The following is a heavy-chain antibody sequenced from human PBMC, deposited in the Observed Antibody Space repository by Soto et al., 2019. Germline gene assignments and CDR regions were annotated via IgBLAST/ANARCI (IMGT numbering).Heavy chain of an antibody. Sequence: GGSLRLSCAASGFTFNSYWMSWVRQAPGKGLEWVANIKQDGSEKYYVDSVKGRFTISRDNAKNSLYLQMNSLRAEDTAVYYCVREGIGGVIVSGPEEFDYWGQGTLVTVSS. CDR1: GFTFNSYW. J-gene: IGHJ4*02. D-gene: IGHD3-16*02. CDR2: IKQDGSEK. CDR3: VREGIGGVIVSGPEEFDY. V-gene: IGHV3-7*01.